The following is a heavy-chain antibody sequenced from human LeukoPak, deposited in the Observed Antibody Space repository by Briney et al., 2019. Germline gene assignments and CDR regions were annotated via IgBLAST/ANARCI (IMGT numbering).Heavy chain of an antibody. V-gene: IGHV4-39*07. CDR1: GGSISSSSYY. Sequence: PSETLSLTCTVSGGSISSSSYYWGWIRQPPGKGLEWIGSIYYSGSTYYNPSLKSRVTISVDTSKNQFSLKLSSVTAADTAVYYCARYSGIYSYFDHWGQGTLVTVSS. CDR2: IYYSGST. CDR3: ARYSGIYSYFDH. J-gene: IGHJ4*02. D-gene: IGHD1-26*01.